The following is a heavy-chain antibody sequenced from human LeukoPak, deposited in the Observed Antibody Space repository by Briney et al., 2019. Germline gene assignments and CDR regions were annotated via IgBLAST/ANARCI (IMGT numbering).Heavy chain of an antibody. CDR1: GDSVSSNSAA. D-gene: IGHD1-1*01. CDR3: ARARPKYNWNDLYYYYYMDV. J-gene: IGHJ6*03. V-gene: IGHV6-1*01. CDR2: TYYRSKWYN. Sequence: SQTLSLTCAISGDSVSSNSAAWNWIRQSPSRGLEWLGRTYYRSKWYNDYAVSVKSRITINPDTSKNQFSLQLNSVTPEDTVVYYCARARPKYNWNDLYYYYYMDVWGKGTTVTVSS.